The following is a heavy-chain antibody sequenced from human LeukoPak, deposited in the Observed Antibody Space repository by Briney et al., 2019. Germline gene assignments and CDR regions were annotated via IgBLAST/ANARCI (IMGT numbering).Heavy chain of an antibody. V-gene: IGHV3-74*01. CDR3: ARSRDGTLDI. CDR2: INADGSTT. CDR1: DFTIAHNW. D-gene: IGHD5-24*01. J-gene: IGHJ3*02. Sequence: GGSLRLSCVASDFTIAHNWMDWVRQDPGEGLVWVSSINADGSTTNYAESVKGRFTISRDTAKSIVFLQMNSLRVEDTAMYYCARSRDGTLDIWGQGAMVTVSS.